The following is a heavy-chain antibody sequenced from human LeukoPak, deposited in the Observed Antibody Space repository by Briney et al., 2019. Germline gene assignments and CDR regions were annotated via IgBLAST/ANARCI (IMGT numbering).Heavy chain of an antibody. CDR3: ARDVPDEDWLIDY. J-gene: IGHJ4*02. D-gene: IGHD3/OR15-3a*01. CDR1: GFTFSSYA. CDR2: ISYDGSNK. Sequence: QSGRSLRLSCAASGFTFSSYAMHWVRQAPGKGLEWVAVISYDGSNKYYADSVKGRFTISRDNSKNTLYLQMNSLRAEDTAVYYCARDVPDEDWLIDYWGQGTLVTVSS. V-gene: IGHV3-30-3*01.